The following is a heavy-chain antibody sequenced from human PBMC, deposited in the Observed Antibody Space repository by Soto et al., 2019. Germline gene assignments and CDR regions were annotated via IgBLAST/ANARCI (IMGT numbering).Heavy chain of an antibody. V-gene: IGHV1-69*01. CDR3: AREGRHFDY. CDR2: INPIFGAA. J-gene: IGHJ4*02. CDR1: GGSFSSYA. Sequence: QVQLVQSGAEVRRPGSSVKVSCKASGGSFSSYAISWVLQAPGQGLEWMGAINPIFGAAHYAQKFQGRVTITADEITSTAYMELTGLSSDDTAVYFCAREGRHFDYWGQGTLVTVSS.